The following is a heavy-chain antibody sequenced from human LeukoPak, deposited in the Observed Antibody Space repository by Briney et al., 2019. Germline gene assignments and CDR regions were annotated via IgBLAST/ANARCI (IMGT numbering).Heavy chain of an antibody. Sequence: GRSLRLSCAASGFTFNSYGMHWVRQAPGKGLEWVAVISYDGSNKYYADSVKGRFTISRDNSKNTLYLQMNSLRAEDTAVYYCAKDPQYNWNLDYWGQGTLVTVSS. CDR2: ISYDGSNK. D-gene: IGHD1-20*01. V-gene: IGHV3-30*18. CDR1: GFTFNSYG. J-gene: IGHJ4*02. CDR3: AKDPQYNWNLDY.